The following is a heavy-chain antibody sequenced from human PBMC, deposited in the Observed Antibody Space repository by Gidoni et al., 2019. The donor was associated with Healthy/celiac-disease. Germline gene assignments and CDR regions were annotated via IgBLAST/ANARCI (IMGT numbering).Heavy chain of an antibody. CDR3: ARVKYPLVPYYGMDV. Sequence: QVQLQQWGAGLLKPSETLSLTCAVYGGSFSGYYWSWIRQPPGKGLEWIGEINHSGSTNYNPSLKSRVTISVDTSKNQFSLKLSSVTAADTAVYYCARVKYPLVPYYGMDVWGQGTTVTVSS. J-gene: IGHJ6*02. CDR2: INHSGST. CDR1: GGSFSGYY. D-gene: IGHD2-2*02. V-gene: IGHV4-34*01.